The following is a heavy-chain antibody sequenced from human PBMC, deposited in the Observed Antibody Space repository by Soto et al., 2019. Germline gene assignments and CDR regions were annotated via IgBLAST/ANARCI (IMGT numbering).Heavy chain of an antibody. V-gene: IGHV1-2*02. CDR1: GYTFTGYY. CDR3: ARYSYCDSSGYYYFDY. J-gene: IGHJ4*02. D-gene: IGHD3-22*01. CDR2: INPNSGGT. Sequence: GASVKVSCKASGYTFTGYYMHWVRQAPGQGLEWMGWINPNSGGTNYAQKFQGRVTMTRDTSISTAYMELSRLRSDDTAVYYCARYSYCDSSGYYYFDYWGQGSLVTVSS.